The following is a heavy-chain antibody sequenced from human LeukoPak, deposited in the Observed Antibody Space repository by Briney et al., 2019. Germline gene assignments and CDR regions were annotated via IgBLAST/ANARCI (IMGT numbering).Heavy chain of an antibody. J-gene: IGHJ4*02. CDR3: ARATTRGYYFDY. CDR2: IYYSGST. CDR1: GGSISSYF. Sequence: PSETPSLTCTVSGGSISSYFWSWIRQPPGKGLEWIGYIYYSGSTNYNPSLKSRVTISLDTSKNQFSLKLSSVTAADTAVYYCARATTRGYYFDYWGQGTLVTVSS. D-gene: IGHD4-17*01. V-gene: IGHV4-59*01.